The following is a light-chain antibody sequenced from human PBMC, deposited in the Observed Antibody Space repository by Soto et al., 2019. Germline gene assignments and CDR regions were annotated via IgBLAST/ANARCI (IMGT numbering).Light chain of an antibody. CDR3: QHGYVAPYS. J-gene: IGKJ2*03. V-gene: IGKV1-5*01. CDR2: SAS. CDR1: RSISSW. Sequence: DFRMKKSLSTVSASVEDRVTIPCRASRSISSWLAWYQQKPGEVPKLLIYSASTLHSGVPSRFTGSGSETDFTLTIRSLQPEDFATYYCQHGYVAPYSFGQGTKVDIK.